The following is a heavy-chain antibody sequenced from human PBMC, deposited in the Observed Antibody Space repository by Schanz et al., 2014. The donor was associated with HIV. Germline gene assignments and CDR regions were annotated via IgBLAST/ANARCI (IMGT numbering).Heavy chain of an antibody. CDR2: ISEFGGSA. Sequence: EVQLLESGGGLVQPGGSLRLSCAASGFTFSSLGMSWVRQAPGEGLEWVSGISEFGGSAWYADSVKGRFTISRDNSKNMLFLQMNSLRAEDTAVYYCAKVRCTSSTCRVYYYYGTDVWGQGTRVTVSS. CDR3: AKVRCTSSTCRVYYYYGTDV. J-gene: IGHJ6*02. D-gene: IGHD2-2*01. V-gene: IGHV3-23*01. CDR1: GFTFSSLG.